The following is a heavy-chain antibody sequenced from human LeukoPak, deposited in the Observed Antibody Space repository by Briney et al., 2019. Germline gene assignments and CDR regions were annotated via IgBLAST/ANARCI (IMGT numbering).Heavy chain of an antibody. CDR1: GFTFSSYS. V-gene: IGHV3-21*01. D-gene: IGHD6-19*01. J-gene: IGHJ3*02. CDR3: AKCWNGQWLDRGAFDI. Sequence: GGSLRLSCAASGFTFSSYSMNWVRQAPGKGLEWVSSITSSSGYIYYADSVKGRFTISRDNAKNSLYLQMNSLRAEDTAVYYCAKCWNGQWLDRGAFDIWGQGTMVTVSS. CDR2: ITSSSGYI.